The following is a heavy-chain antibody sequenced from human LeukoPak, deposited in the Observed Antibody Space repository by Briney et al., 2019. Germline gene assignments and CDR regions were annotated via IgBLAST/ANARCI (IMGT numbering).Heavy chain of an antibody. J-gene: IGHJ4*02. V-gene: IGHV1-18*01. Sequence: ASVKVSCKASGYTFTNYGISWVRQAPGQGLEWMGWISAHNRNTKYAQKIQGRVIMTTDTSTSTVYMELRSLRSDDTAIYYCARDSYISLSPGDFWGQGTLVTVSS. CDR1: GYTFTNYG. D-gene: IGHD6-6*01. CDR3: ARDSYISLSPGDF. CDR2: ISAHNRNT.